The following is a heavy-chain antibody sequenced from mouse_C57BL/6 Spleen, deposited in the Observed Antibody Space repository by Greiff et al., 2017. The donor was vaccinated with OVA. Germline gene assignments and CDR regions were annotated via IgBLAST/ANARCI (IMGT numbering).Heavy chain of an antibody. CDR3: ARGAHYYAMDY. J-gene: IGHJ4*01. V-gene: IGHV1-19*01. Sequence: VQLQQSGPVLVKPGASVKMSCKASGYTFTDYYMNWVKQSHGKSLEWIGVINPYNGGTSYNQKFKGKATLTVDKSSSTAYMELNSLTSEDSAVYYCARGAHYYAMDYWGQGTSVTVSS. CDR1: GYTFTDYY. CDR2: INPYNGGT.